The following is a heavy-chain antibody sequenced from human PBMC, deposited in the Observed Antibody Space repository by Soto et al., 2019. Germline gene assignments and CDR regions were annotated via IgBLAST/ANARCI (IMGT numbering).Heavy chain of an antibody. D-gene: IGHD3-16*01. Sequence: SANACSKDPGVLFGSCALRWPRQAHGQGLEWMGGIIPVFGTTYYAHNFQDRVTITADEYTNTAYMELNSLKSEDTAMYYCARRRTSYVCFHEYSAQRTLVTVYS. J-gene: IGHJ4*02. CDR2: IIPVFGTT. CDR3: ARRRTSYVCFHEY. V-gene: IGHV1-69*13. CDR1: GVLFGSCA.